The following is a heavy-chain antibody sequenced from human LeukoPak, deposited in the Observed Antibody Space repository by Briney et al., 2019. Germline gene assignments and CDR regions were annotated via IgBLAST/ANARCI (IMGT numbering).Heavy chain of an antibody. J-gene: IGHJ4*02. V-gene: IGHV1-2*02. CDR3: ARSHDYGYFDF. CDR1: GYTFTDYY. D-gene: IGHD4-17*01. CDR2: IRCNSGFT. Sequence: ASVKVSCKASGYTFTDYYLHWVRQAPGQGLEWMGSIRCNSGFTTYLQKSQGRVTMTRDTSIGTAYMDLTRLDSDDTAVYYCARSHDYGYFDFWGQGTLVTVSS.